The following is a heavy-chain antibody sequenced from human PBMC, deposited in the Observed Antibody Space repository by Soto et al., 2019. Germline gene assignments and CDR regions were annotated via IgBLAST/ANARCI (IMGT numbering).Heavy chain of an antibody. J-gene: IGHJ4*02. CDR2: ISAYNGNT. CDR1: GYTFTSYG. Sequence: QVQLVQSGAEVKKPGALVKVSCKASGYTFTSYGISWVRQTPGQGLEWMGWISAYNGNTNYAQKLPGRVTMTTDTTTSTAYMELMSLRSDDTAVDYCAREYYYGSGPTYWGQGTLVTVSS. D-gene: IGHD3-10*01. CDR3: AREYYYGSGPTY. V-gene: IGHV1-18*01.